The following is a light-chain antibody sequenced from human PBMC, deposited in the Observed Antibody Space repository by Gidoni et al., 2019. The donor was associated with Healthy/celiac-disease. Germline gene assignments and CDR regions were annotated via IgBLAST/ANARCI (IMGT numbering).Light chain of an antibody. J-gene: IGKJ2*01. CDR2: WAS. Sequence: DIVMTQSPDSLAVSLGERATTNCKSSQSVLYSSNNKNYLAWYQQKPGQPPKLLIYWASTRESGVPDRFSGSGSGTDFTLTIRSLQAEDVAVYYCQQYYSTPLFGQGTKLEIK. CDR1: QSVLYSSNNKNY. CDR3: QQYYSTPL. V-gene: IGKV4-1*01.